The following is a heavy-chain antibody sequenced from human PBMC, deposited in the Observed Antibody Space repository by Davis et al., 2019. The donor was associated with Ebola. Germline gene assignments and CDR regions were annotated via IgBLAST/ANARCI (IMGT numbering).Heavy chain of an antibody. D-gene: IGHD1-7*01. CDR1: GYTFTSYG. CDR3: ARVLVNWNYPNWFDP. V-gene: IGHV1-18*01. J-gene: IGHJ5*02. CDR2: ISAYNGNT. Sequence: ASVKVSCKASGYTFTSYGISWVRQAPGQGLEWMGWISAYNGNTNYAQKLQGRVTMTTDTSTSTAYMELRSLRSDDTAVYYCARVLVNWNYPNWFDPWGQGTLVTVSS.